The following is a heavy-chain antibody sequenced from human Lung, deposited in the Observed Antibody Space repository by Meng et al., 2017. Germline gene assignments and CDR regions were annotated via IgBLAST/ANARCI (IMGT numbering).Heavy chain of an antibody. CDR1: GFTFSGYA. Sequence: EVQLLESGGGLVQPGGSLRRSGAASGFTFSGYAMTWVRQAPGKGLEWVSSVSGSDDIAYYGDSVKGRVTISRDNSKNTLYLQMNSLRAEDTAVYFCAKDLGASSSYYFDYWGQGTLVTVSS. CDR3: AKDLGASSSYYFDY. V-gene: IGHV3-23*01. CDR2: VSGSDDIA. J-gene: IGHJ4*02. D-gene: IGHD6-6*01.